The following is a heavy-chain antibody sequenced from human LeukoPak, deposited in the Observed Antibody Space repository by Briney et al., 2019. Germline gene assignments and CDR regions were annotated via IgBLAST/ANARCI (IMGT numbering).Heavy chain of an antibody. Sequence: SVKVSCKASGYTFTSYGISWVRQAPGQGLEWMGRIIPILGIANYAQKFQGRVTITADKSTSTAYMELSSLRSEDTAVYYCATDGYNCIYWGQGTLVTVSS. CDR3: ATDGYNCIY. D-gene: IGHD5-12*01. J-gene: IGHJ4*02. CDR1: GYTFTSYG. CDR2: IIPILGIA. V-gene: IGHV1-69*04.